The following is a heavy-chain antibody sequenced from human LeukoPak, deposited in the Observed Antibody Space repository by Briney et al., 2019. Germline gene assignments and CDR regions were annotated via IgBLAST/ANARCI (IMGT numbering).Heavy chain of an antibody. J-gene: IGHJ4*02. D-gene: IGHD2-2*01. CDR3: ARGSPLVVVPAALYYFDY. V-gene: IGHV3-21*01. CDR2: ISSSSSYI. CDR1: GFTFSSYS. Sequence: PGGSLRLXCAASGFTFSSYSMNWVRQAPGKELEWVSSISSSSSYIYYADSVKGRFTISRDNAKNSLYLQMNSLRAEDTAVYYCARGSPLVVVPAALYYFDYWGQGTLVTVSS.